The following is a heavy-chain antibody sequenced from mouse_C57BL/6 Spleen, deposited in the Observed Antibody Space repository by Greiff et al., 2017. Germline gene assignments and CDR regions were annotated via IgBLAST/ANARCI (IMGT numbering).Heavy chain of an antibody. V-gene: IGHV1-52*01. Sequence: QVQLKQSGAELVRPGSSVKLSCKASGYTFTSYWMHWVKQRPIQGLEWIGNIDPSDSETHYNQKFKDKATLTVDKSSSTAYMQLSSLTSEDSAVYYCARGNYGSSPWFAYWGQGTLVTVSA. CDR3: ARGNYGSSPWFAY. J-gene: IGHJ3*01. CDR2: IDPSDSET. D-gene: IGHD1-1*01. CDR1: GYTFTSYW.